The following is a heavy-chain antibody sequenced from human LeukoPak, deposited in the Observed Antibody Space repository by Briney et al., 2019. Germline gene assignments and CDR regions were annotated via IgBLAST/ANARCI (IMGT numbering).Heavy chain of an antibody. CDR3: ARALSGRRVVVPAAMAY. D-gene: IGHD2-2*01. V-gene: IGHV1-8*01. Sequence: ASVKVSCKASGYTFTSYDINWVRQATGQGLEWMGWMNPNSGNTGYAQKFQGRVTMTRNTSISTAYMELSSLRSEDTAVYYCARALSGRRVVVPAAMAYWGQGTLVTVSS. CDR2: MNPNSGNT. J-gene: IGHJ4*02. CDR1: GYTFTSYD.